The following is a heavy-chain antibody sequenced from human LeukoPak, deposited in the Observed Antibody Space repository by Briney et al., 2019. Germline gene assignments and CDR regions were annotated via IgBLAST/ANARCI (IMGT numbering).Heavy chain of an antibody. CDR3: ARLGDYGDY. CDR2: IYYSGST. CDR1: GGSISSYY. J-gene: IGHJ4*02. V-gene: IGHV4-59*01. D-gene: IGHD4-17*01. Sequence: SETLSLTCTVSGGSISSYYWSWLGQTPGKGLEWIGYIYYSGSTNYNPSLTSPVTISVDTSKTQFSLKLSSVTAADTAVYYCARLGDYGDYWGQGTLVTVSS.